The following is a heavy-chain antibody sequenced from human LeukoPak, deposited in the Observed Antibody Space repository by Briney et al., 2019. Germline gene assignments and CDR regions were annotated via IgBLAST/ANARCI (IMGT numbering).Heavy chain of an antibody. D-gene: IGHD3-22*01. J-gene: IGHJ3*02. Sequence: PGRSLRLSCAASGFTFDDYAMHWVRQAPGKGLEWVSGISWNSGSIGYADSVKGRFTISRDNAKNSLYLQMNSLRAEDMALYYCAKAAYSSGYLDAFDIWGQGTMVTVSS. V-gene: IGHV3-9*03. CDR2: ISWNSGSI. CDR1: GFTFDDYA. CDR3: AKAAYSSGYLDAFDI.